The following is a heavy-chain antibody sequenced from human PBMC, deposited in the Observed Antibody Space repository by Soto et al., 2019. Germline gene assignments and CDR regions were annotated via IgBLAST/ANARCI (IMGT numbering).Heavy chain of an antibody. CDR3: ARNPTTVTTNYFDY. J-gene: IGHJ4*02. V-gene: IGHV4-61*08. CDR1: GGSISSGGYS. CDR2: IYYSGST. Sequence: SETLSLTCAVSGGSISSGGYSWSWIRQPPGKGLEWIGYIYYSGSTNYNPSLKSRVTISVDTSKNQFSLKLSSVTAADTAVYYCARNPTTVTTNYFDYWGQGTLVTVSS. D-gene: IGHD4-17*01.